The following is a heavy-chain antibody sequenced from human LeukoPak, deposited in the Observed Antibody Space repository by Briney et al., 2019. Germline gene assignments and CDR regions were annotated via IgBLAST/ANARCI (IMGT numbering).Heavy chain of an antibody. CDR2: IYPGDSDT. Sequence: HGESLKISCKGSGYSFTSYWIGWVRQMPGKGLEWMGIIYPGDSDTRYSPSFQGQVTISADKSISTAYLQWSSLKASDTAMYYCARLYYDFWSGYYSQFDPWGQGTLVTVSS. D-gene: IGHD3-3*01. J-gene: IGHJ5*02. V-gene: IGHV5-51*01. CDR1: GYSFTSYW. CDR3: ARLYYDFWSGYYSQFDP.